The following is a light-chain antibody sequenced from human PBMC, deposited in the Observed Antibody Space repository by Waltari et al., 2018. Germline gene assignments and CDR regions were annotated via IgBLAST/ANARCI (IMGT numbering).Light chain of an antibody. CDR2: DVN. V-gene: IGLV2-11*01. CDR1: RRDLGGYNY. Sequence: QSALTQPRSASGSPGQSVTISCTGTRRDLGGYNYVPWYQHLPGEAPQLMIYDVNKRPSGVPGRFSGSKSGNTASLTISGLQAEDEADYYCCSYAGSYTLFGGGTKLTVL. J-gene: IGLJ3*02. CDR3: CSYAGSYTL.